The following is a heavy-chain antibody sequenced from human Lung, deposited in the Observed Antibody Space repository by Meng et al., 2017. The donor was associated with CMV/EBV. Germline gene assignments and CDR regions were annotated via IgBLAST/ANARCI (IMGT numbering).Heavy chain of an antibody. J-gene: IGHJ6*02. CDR1: GFTFSTYT. CDR3: ARARVFYAMDV. Sequence: GESLKISCAASGFTFSTYTINWVRQAPGKGLEWVSCISSSSSYIYYADSVKGRFTISRDNAKNSVYLQMDSLRADDTAVYYCARARVFYAMDVWGQGTPVNVAS. V-gene: IGHV3-21*01. CDR2: ISSSSSYI.